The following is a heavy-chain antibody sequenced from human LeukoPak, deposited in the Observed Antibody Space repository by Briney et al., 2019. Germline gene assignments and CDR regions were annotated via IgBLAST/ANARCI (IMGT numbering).Heavy chain of an antibody. CDR3: ARVQLTTVTGYFDY. CDR2: IYTSGST. D-gene: IGHD4-17*01. CDR1: GGSISSYY. V-gene: IGHV4-4*07. J-gene: IGHJ4*02. Sequence: SETLSLTCTVSGGSISSYYWSWIRQPAGKGLEWTGRIYTSGSTNYNPSLKSRVTMSVDTSKNQFSLKLSSVTAADTAVYYCARVQLTTVTGYFDYWGQGTLVTVSS.